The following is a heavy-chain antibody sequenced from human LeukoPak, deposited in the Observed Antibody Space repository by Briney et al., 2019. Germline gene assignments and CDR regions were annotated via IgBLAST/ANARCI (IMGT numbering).Heavy chain of an antibody. CDR1: GFTFSSYG. Sequence: GGSLRLSCAASGFTFSSYGMHWVRQAPGKGLEWVAFIRYDGSNKYYADSVKGRFTISRDNSKNTLYLQMNSLRAEDTAVYYCARDHVHYYDSSAPGYWGQGTLVTVSS. D-gene: IGHD3-22*01. CDR3: ARDHVHYYDSSAPGY. J-gene: IGHJ4*02. V-gene: IGHV3-30*02. CDR2: IRYDGSNK.